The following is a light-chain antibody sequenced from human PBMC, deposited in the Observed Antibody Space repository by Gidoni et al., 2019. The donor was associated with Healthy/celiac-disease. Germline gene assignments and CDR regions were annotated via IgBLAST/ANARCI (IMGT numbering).Light chain of an antibody. CDR2: EVS. Sequence: QSALTHPPSASGSPGQSVTISCTGTSSDVGGYNYVSWYQQHPGKAPKLMIYEVSKRPSGVPDRFSGSKSGNTASLTVSGLQAEDEADYYCSSYAGSTLFGGETKLTVL. CDR3: SSYAGSTL. CDR1: SSDVGGYNY. V-gene: IGLV2-8*01. J-gene: IGLJ3*02.